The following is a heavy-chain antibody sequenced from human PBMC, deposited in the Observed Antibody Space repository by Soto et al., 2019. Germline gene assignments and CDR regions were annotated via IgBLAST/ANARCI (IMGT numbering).Heavy chain of an antibody. V-gene: IGHV1-18*01. J-gene: IGHJ5*02. CDR2: ISPYYDSM. CDR3: ARSVVTAAMGGWFDP. D-gene: IGHD2-2*01. Sequence: QVQLVQSGAEVKKPGASVKVSCKTSGFSLSSDGINWVRRAPGQALEWLGWISPYYDSMNYAQKFQGRVTLTTDTSTSTAYMDLGSLRSDDPAVYYCARSVVTAAMGGWFDPWGQGTLVTVSS. CDR1: GFSLSSDG.